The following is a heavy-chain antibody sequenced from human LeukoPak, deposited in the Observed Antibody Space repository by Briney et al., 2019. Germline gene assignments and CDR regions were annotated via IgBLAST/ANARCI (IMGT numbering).Heavy chain of an antibody. CDR2: IRNKAYGGTT. Sequence: GRSLRLSCTGSGFTFGDYATSWVRQAPGKGLEWVGFIRNKAYGGTTEYAASVKGRFTISRDDSKNIAYLQMNSLKTEDTAVYYCTSRRLERGLDYWGQGTLVTVSS. J-gene: IGHJ4*02. D-gene: IGHD1-1*01. CDR1: GFTFGDYA. V-gene: IGHV3-49*04. CDR3: TSRRLERGLDY.